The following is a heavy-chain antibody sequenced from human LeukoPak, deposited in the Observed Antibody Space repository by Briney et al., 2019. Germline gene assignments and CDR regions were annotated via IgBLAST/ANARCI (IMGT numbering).Heavy chain of an antibody. CDR1: GFTFSSYV. Sequence: GGSLRLSCAASGFTFSSYVMHWVRQAPGKGLEWVAIISYDGSNEYYADSVKGRFTISRDNSKNTLYLQMNSLRAADTAVYYCAKLPGGWGQGTLVTVSS. V-gene: IGHV3-30*04. J-gene: IGHJ4*02. CDR3: AKLPGG. CDR2: ISYDGSNE. D-gene: IGHD3-10*01.